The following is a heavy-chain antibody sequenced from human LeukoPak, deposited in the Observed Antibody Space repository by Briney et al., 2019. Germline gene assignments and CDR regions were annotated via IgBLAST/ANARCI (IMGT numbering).Heavy chain of an antibody. CDR2: IIPIFGTA. Sequence: SVTVSCTASGGTFSSYAISWVRQAPGQGLEWMGGIIPIFGTANYAQKFQGRVTITADESTSTAYMELSSLRSEDTAVYYCARDQDDSSGYYSYYYGMDVWGQGTTVTVSS. V-gene: IGHV1-69*01. D-gene: IGHD3-22*01. J-gene: IGHJ6*02. CDR1: GGTFSSYA. CDR3: ARDQDDSSGYYSYYYGMDV.